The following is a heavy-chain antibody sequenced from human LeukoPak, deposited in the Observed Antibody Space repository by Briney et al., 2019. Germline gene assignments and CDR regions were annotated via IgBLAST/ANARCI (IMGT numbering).Heavy chain of an antibody. D-gene: IGHD6-19*01. Sequence: SAKVSCKASGGTFSSYAISWVRQAPGQGLEWMGRIIPIFGIANYAQKFQGRVTITADKSTSTAYMELSSLRSEDTAVYYCATAIAVAGTSGMDVWGQGTTVTVSS. J-gene: IGHJ6*02. CDR2: IIPIFGIA. V-gene: IGHV1-69*04. CDR1: GGTFSSYA. CDR3: ATAIAVAGTSGMDV.